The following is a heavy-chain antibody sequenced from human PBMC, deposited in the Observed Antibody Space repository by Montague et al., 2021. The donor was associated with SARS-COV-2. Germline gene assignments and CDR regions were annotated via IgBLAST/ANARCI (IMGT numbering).Heavy chain of an antibody. J-gene: IGHJ6*02. Sequence: PALVKPTQTLTLICTFSGFSLSTSGMCVSWIRQPPGKALEWLALIDWDDDKYYSTSLKTRPTISKDTSKNQVVLTMTNMDPVDTATYYCARMDILTGYYAYGMDVWGQGTTVTVSS. V-gene: IGHV2-70*01. D-gene: IGHD3-9*01. CDR1: GFSLSTSGMC. CDR3: ARMDILTGYYAYGMDV. CDR2: IDWDDDK.